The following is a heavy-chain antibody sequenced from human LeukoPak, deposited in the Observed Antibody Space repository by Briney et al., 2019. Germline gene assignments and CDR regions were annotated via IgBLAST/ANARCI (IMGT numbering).Heavy chain of an antibody. Sequence: SETLSLTCTVSGDSISIYYWSWVRQPPGKGLEWIGYTSNAGNTNYNPSLKSRVTMSVDTSKNEFSLKMNSVTAADTAVYYCAREHRSSKYFDSWGQGALMIVSS. J-gene: IGHJ4*02. CDR2: TSNAGNT. CDR3: AREHRSSKYFDS. V-gene: IGHV4-4*08. D-gene: IGHD6-6*01. CDR1: GDSISIYY.